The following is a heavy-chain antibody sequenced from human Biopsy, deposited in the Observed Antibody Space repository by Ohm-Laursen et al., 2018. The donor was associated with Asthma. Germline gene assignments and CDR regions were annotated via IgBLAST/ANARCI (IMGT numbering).Heavy chain of an antibody. CDR1: GYTFNSAG. D-gene: IGHD3-10*01. V-gene: IGHV1-18*01. CDR2: ISVYNGNT. Sequence: GATENLSCKTSGYTFNSAGITWVRQAPGQGLEWMGWISVYNGNTKVAQKLQDRVTMITDTSTSTAYMELRSLRSDDTAVYFCARAVDYSHYYGIDVWGQGTTVTVS. CDR3: ARAVDYSHYYGIDV. J-gene: IGHJ6*02.